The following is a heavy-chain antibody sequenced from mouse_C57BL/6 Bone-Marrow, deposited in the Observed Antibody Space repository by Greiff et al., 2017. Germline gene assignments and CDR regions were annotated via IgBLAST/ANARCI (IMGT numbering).Heavy chain of an antibody. D-gene: IGHD1-1*01. CDR2: INPGSGGT. J-gene: IGHJ4*01. V-gene: IGHV1-54*01. Sequence: VKVVESGAELVRPGTSVKVSCKASGYAFTNYLIEWVKQRPGQGLEWIGVINPGSGGTNYNEKFKGKATLTADKSSSTAYMQLSSLTSEDSAVYFCAGGYYGSSSYYYAMDYWGQGTSVTVSS. CDR1: GYAFTNYL. CDR3: AGGYYGSSSYYYAMDY.